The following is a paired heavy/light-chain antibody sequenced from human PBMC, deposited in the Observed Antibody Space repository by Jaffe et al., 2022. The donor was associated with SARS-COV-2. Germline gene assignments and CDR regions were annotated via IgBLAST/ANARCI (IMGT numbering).Heavy chain of an antibody. V-gene: IGHV3-23*04. CDR2: IRGSGGST. D-gene: IGHD4-17*01. J-gene: IGHJ4*02. CDR3: AKPLSPTTVTTSYFDY. Sequence: EVQLVESGGGLVQPGGSLRLSCAASGFTFSSYAMSWVRQAPGKGLEWVSGIRGSGGSTYYADSVRGRFTISRDNSKNTVLLQMNSLRAEDTAVYYCAKPLSPTTVTTSYFDYWGQGTLVTVSS. CDR1: GFTFSSYA.
Light chain of an antibody. CDR3: QQRNNWPGT. CDR2: DAS. J-gene: IGKJ1*01. CDR1: QSVSTY. Sequence: IVLTQSPATLSLSPGERVTLSCRASQSVSTYLAWYQQKPGQAPRLLIYDASNRATGIPARFSGSGSGTDFTLTISSLEPEDFAVYYCQQRNNWPGTFGQGTKVEIK. V-gene: IGKV3-11*01.